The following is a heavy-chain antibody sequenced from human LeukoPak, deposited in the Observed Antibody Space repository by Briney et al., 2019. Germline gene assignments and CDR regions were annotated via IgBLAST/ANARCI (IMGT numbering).Heavy chain of an antibody. Sequence: HPGGSLRLSCAASGFTFSSYAMHWGRQAPGKGLEWVAVISYDGSNKYYADSVKGRFTISRDNSKNTLYLQMNSLRAEDTAVYYCARDPQGSYYYMDVWGKGTTVTVSS. CDR2: ISYDGSNK. V-gene: IGHV3-30-3*01. CDR3: ARDPQGSYYYMDV. CDR1: GFTFSSYA. J-gene: IGHJ6*03.